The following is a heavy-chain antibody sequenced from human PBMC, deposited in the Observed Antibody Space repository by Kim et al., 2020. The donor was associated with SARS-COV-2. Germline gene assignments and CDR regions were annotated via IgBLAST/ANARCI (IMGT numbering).Heavy chain of an antibody. CDR3: ARQVVAALYDYYYYGMDI. Sequence: SETLSLTCTVSGGSISSSCYYWGWIRQPPGKGLEWIGSIYYSGSTYYNPSLKSRVTIYVDTSKNQLSLKLSSVTAADTAVYYCARQVVAALYDYYYYGMDIWGQGTTVTVSS. D-gene: IGHD2-15*01. CDR1: GGSISSSCYY. J-gene: IGHJ6*01. V-gene: IGHV4-39*01. CDR2: IYYSGST.